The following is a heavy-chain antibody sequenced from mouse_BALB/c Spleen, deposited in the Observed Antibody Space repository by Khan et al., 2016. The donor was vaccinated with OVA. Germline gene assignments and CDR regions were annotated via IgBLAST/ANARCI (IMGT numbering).Heavy chain of an antibody. CDR1: GFTLISYG. CDR3: ARADVNYVDARDY. V-gene: IGHV2-9*02. Sequence: QVQLKESGPGLVAPSQSLSITCTVSGFTLISYGVHWVRLPPGKGLEWLGVIWAGGSTNYNSALMSRLSIRKDNSKRQVFLKMNSLQTDDTAMYYCARADVNYVDARDYWGQGTSVTVSS. D-gene: IGHD2-1*01. J-gene: IGHJ4*01. CDR2: IWAGGST.